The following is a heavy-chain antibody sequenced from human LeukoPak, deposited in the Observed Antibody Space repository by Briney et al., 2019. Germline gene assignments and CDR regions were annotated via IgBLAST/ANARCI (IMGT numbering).Heavy chain of an antibody. CDR3: ARGGQLLLPYYFDY. CDR2: IYYSGST. J-gene: IGHJ4*02. CDR1: GGSISSYY. Sequence: SETLSLTCTVSGGSISSYYCSWIRQPPGKGLEWMGYIYYSGSTNYNPSLKSRVTISVDTSKNQFSLKLSSVTAADTAVYYCARGGQLLLPYYFDYWGQGTLVTVSS. D-gene: IGHD2-2*01. V-gene: IGHV4-59*01.